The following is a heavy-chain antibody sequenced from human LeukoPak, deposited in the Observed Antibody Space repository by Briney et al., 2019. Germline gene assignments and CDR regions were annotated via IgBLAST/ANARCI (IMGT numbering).Heavy chain of an antibody. CDR3: ARDGYCDSSGYYYTDAFDI. CDR1: GFTFSSYI. CDR2: ISSSSSYI. D-gene: IGHD3-22*01. J-gene: IGHJ3*02. Sequence: PGGSLRLSCAASGFTFSSYIMNWVRQAPGKGLEWVSSISSSSSYIYYADSVKGRFTISRDNDKNSLYLQMNSLRAEDTAVYYCARDGYCDSSGYYYTDAFDIWGQGTMVTVSS. V-gene: IGHV3-21*01.